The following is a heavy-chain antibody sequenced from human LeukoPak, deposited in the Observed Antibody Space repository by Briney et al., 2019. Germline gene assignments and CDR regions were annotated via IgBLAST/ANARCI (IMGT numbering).Heavy chain of an antibody. D-gene: IGHD6-19*01. J-gene: IGHJ3*02. CDR2: INPNSGGT. Sequence: ASVKVSCKASGYTFTGYYMHWVRQAPGQGLEWMGWINPNSGGTNYAQKFQGRVTMTRDTSISTAYMELSRLRSDDTAVYYCARHRGIAVAAPAAFDIWGQGTMVTVSS. V-gene: IGHV1-2*02. CDR3: ARHRGIAVAAPAAFDI. CDR1: GYTFTGYY.